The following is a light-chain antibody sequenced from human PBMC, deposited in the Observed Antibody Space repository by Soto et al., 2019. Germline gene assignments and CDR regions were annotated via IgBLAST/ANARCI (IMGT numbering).Light chain of an antibody. CDR2: DAS. V-gene: IGKV3-11*01. Sequence: EIVMTQYPVTLSVSPGESATLSCRASQSVGSNLAWYQQKPGQAPRLLIYDASNRATGIPARFSGGGSGTDFTLTISSLEPEDFGVYSCQQRSSWPPITFGQGTRLEI. CDR1: QSVGSN. J-gene: IGKJ5*01. CDR3: QQRSSWPPIT.